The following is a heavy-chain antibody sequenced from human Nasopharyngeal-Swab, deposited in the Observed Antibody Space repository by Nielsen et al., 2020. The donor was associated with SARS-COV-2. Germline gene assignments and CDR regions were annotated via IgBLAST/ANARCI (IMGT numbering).Heavy chain of an antibody. CDR2: INADGSST. D-gene: IGHD5-18*01. V-gene: IGHV3-74*03. J-gene: IGHJ4*02. CDR3: ARYVDTAMVTGDY. CDR1: GFTFSSYW. Sequence: GGSLRLSCAASGFTFSSYWMHWVRQAPGEGLVWVSRINADGSSTTYADSLKGRFTISRDNAKNTLYLQMNSLRAEDTAVYYCARYVDTAMVTGDYWGQGTLVTVSS.